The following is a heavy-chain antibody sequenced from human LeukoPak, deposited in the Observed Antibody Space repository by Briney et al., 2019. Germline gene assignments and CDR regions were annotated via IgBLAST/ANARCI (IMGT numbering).Heavy chain of an antibody. V-gene: IGHV3-33*01. CDR3: ARGLPLMSTVLIAVAGGFDY. Sequence: GGSLRLSCAAPGFTFSSYGMHWVRQAPGRGLEWVAVIWYDGSNKHYADSVKGRFTISRDNSKNTLYLQMNSLRAEDTAVYYCARGLPLMSTVLIAVAGGFDYWGQGTLVTVSS. CDR2: IWYDGSNK. J-gene: IGHJ4*02. CDR1: GFTFSSYG. D-gene: IGHD6-19*01.